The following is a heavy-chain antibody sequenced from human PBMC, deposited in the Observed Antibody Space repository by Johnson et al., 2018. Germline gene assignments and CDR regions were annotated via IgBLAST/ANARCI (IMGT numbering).Heavy chain of an antibody. CDR1: GFTFSRYW. V-gene: IGHV3-7*01. J-gene: IGHJ6*02. CDR2: IKEDGSET. CDR3: ARGPLIAIFGVATGGDGMDV. D-gene: IGHD3-3*01. Sequence: EVQLVESGGGLVKPGGSLRLSCAASGFTFSRYWMSWVRQATGKGLEWVANIKEDGSETYYVDSVKGRFTISRDNAKNSLYLQMNSLRAEDTAVYSCARGPLIAIFGVATGGDGMDVWGQGTTGTVAS.